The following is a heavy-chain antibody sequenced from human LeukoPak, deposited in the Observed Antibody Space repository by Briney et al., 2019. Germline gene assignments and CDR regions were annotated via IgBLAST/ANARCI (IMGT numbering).Heavy chain of an antibody. D-gene: IGHD2-15*01. Sequence: ASVKVSCKASGGTFSSYAISWVRQAPGQGLEWMGGIIPIFGTANYAQKFQGRVTITADESTSTAYMELSSLRSEDTAVYYCARGRSSWYLETPGYWGQGTLVTVSS. V-gene: IGHV1-69*13. J-gene: IGHJ4*02. CDR2: IIPIFGTA. CDR1: GGTFSSYA. CDR3: ARGRSSWYLETPGY.